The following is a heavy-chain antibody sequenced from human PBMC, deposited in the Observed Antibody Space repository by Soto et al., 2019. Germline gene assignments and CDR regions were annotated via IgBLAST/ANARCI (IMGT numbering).Heavy chain of an antibody. V-gene: IGHV1-69*06. CDR1: GGTFSSYS. CDR3: ASPRDSGAYCRSGFAY. D-gene: IGHD1-26*01. Sequence: QVQLVQSGAEVKQPGSSVKVSCKASGGTFSSYSITWVRQAPGQGIEWMGGIIPIFGTPTYAQKFQGRVTIDADRSTSTVHIELSSLKSEDTAVYYWASPRDSGAYCRSGFAYWGQGTLVTVSS. CDR2: IIPIFGTP. J-gene: IGHJ4*02.